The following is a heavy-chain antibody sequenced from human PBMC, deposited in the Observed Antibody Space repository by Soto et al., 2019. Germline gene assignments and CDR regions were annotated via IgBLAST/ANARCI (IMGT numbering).Heavy chain of an antibody. CDR3: ARGVYYFVF. V-gene: IGHV3-33*01. Sequence: QVQLVESGGGVVQPGRSLRLSCAASGFTFSSYDMHWVRQAPGKGLEWVAFMWYDGSNKYYADSVKVRFTISRDNSKSALYLQMNNLRAEDRAVYYCARGVYYFVFWGQGTVVTVSS. CDR1: GFTFSSYD. J-gene: IGHJ4*02. CDR2: MWYDGSNK.